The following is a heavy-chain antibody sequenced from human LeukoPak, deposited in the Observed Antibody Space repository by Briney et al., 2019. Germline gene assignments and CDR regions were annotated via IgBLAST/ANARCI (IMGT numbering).Heavy chain of an antibody. V-gene: IGHV4-39*01. Sequence: TSETLSLTCTVSGGSISSSSYYWGWIRQPPGKGLEWIASINYSGSTYYNPSLKSRVTISVDTSENQFSLKLSSVTAADTAVYYCARYVVYGSGKYYFDYWGQGTLVTVST. D-gene: IGHD3-10*01. CDR1: GGSISSSSYY. CDR3: ARYVVYGSGKYYFDY. CDR2: INYSGST. J-gene: IGHJ4*02.